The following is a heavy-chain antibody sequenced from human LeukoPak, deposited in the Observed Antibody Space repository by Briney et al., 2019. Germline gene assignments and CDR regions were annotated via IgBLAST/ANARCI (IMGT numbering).Heavy chain of an antibody. CDR2: ISAYNDNT. J-gene: IGHJ6*02. V-gene: IGHV1-18*01. D-gene: IGHD2-2*01. Sequence: ASVKVSCKASGYTFTSYGISWVRQAPGQGLEGMGWISAYNDNTNYAQKLQGRVTMTTDTSTSTAYMELRSLRSDDTAVYYCAREFSSTSPTTYGMDVWGQGTTVTVSS. CDR1: GYTFTSYG. CDR3: AREFSSTSPTTYGMDV.